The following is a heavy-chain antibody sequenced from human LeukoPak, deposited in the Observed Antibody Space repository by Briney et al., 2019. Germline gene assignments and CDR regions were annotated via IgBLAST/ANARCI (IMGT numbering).Heavy chain of an antibody. CDR2: ISSSGSTI. CDR1: GFTFSSYE. Sequence: GGSLRLSCAASGFTFSSYEMNWVRQAPGKGLEWVSYISSSGSTIYYADSVKGRFTISRDNAKTSLYLQMNSLRADDTAVYYCARVEIVVVPAAISYYYYYMDVWGKGTTVTVSS. J-gene: IGHJ6*03. V-gene: IGHV3-48*03. D-gene: IGHD2-2*03. CDR3: ARVEIVVVPAAISYYYYYMDV.